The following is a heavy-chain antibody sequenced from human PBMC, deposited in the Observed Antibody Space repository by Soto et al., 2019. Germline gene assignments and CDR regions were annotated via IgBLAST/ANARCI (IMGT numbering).Heavy chain of an antibody. V-gene: IGHV4-4*07. CDR2: IYTSGST. Sequence: PSETLSLTCTVSGGSISGYYWSWIRQPAGKGLEWIGRIYTSGSTNYNPSLKSRVTMSVDTSKNQFSLKLSSVTAADTAVYYCARSGSGSGSYYRNWFDPWGPGTLVTVSS. CDR1: GGSISGYY. J-gene: IGHJ5*02. CDR3: ARSGSGSGSYYRNWFDP. D-gene: IGHD3-10*01.